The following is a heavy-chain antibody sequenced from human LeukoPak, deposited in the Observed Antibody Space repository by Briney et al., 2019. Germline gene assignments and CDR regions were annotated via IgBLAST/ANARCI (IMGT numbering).Heavy chain of an antibody. J-gene: IGHJ4*02. CDR1: GFTVSSNY. D-gene: IGHD6-13*01. V-gene: IGHV3-53*01. CDR2: IYSGGST. CDR3: ARDSSSSWFYDY. Sequence: PGGSLRLSCAASGFTVSSNYMSWVRQAPGKGLEWVSVIYSGGSTYYADSVKGRFTISRDNSKNTLYLQMNSLRAEDTAVYYCARDSSSSWFYDYWGQGTLVTVSS.